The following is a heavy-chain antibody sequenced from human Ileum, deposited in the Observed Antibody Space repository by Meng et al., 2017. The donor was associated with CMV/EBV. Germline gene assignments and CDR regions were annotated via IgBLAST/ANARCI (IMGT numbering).Heavy chain of an antibody. Sequence: SGFTFGSNAMSWVRQARGKGLEWVSGIGGSGATTHYADSVKGRFTISRDNSKDSLYLQMNTLRAEDTAVYFCAKVDGDYAPPRYFHHWGQGTLVIVSS. CDR3: AKVDGDYAPPRYFHH. D-gene: IGHD4-17*01. J-gene: IGHJ1*01. CDR2: IGGSGATT. CDR1: GFTFGSNA. V-gene: IGHV3-23*01.